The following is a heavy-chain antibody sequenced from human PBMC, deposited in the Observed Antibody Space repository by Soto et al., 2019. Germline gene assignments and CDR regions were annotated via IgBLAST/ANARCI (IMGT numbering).Heavy chain of an antibody. J-gene: IGHJ6*03. CDR3: ARGTGTGGGYYYYYMDV. Sequence: SETLSLTCTVSGGSISSSSYYWGWIRQPPGKGLEWIGSIYYSGSTYYNPSLKSRVTISVDTSKNQFSLKLGSVTAADTAVYYCARGTGTGGGYYYYYMDVWGKGTTVTVSS. V-gene: IGHV4-39*01. CDR1: GGSISSSSYY. D-gene: IGHD1-7*01. CDR2: IYYSGST.